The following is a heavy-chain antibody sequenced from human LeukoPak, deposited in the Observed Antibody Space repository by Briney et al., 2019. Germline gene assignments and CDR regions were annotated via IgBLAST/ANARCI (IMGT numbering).Heavy chain of an antibody. J-gene: IGHJ4*02. Sequence: SETLSLTCAVSGGSISSYNYYWAWIRQPPGKGLEWIGSISYSGHTDYNPSLRSRITISVDTSKNQFSLRLTSVTAADTAVYYCARQEGYSYGWRYFDYWGQGTLVTVSS. D-gene: IGHD5-18*01. CDR2: ISYSGHT. CDR3: ARQEGYSYGWRYFDY. CDR1: GGSISSYNYY. V-gene: IGHV4-39*01.